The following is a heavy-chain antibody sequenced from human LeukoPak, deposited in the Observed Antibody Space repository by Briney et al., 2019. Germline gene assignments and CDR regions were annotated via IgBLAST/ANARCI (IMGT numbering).Heavy chain of an antibody. CDR1: GGTFSSYA. D-gene: IGHD4-11*01. Sequence: SVKVSCKASGGTFSSYAISWVRQAPGQGLEWMGGIIPLFGTANYAQKFQGRVTITTDESTSTAYMELSSLRSEDTAVYYCAREGKHSNSRSAQYYYYMDVWGKGTTVTVSS. CDR2: IIPLFGTA. V-gene: IGHV1-69*05. J-gene: IGHJ6*03. CDR3: AREGKHSNSRSAQYYYYMDV.